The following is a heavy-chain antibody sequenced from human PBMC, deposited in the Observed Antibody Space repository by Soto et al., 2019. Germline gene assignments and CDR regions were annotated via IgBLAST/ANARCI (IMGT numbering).Heavy chain of an antibody. V-gene: IGHV1-46*01. CDR1: GYTFTSYY. CDR2: INPSGGST. CDR3: ARERSSRGYYYYGMDG. Sequence: DSLQVSCKASGYTFTSYYMHWVRQAPGQGLEWMGIINPSGGSTSYAQKFQGRVTMTRDTSTSTVYMELSSLRSEDTAVYYCARERSSRGYYYYGMDGWGQGTTVTVSS. D-gene: IGHD6-13*01. J-gene: IGHJ6*02.